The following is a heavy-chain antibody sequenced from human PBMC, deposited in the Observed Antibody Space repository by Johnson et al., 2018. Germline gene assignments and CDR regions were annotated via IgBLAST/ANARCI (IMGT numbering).Heavy chain of an antibody. CDR3: AGYYYDSSGYYYDDDAFDI. V-gene: IGHV1-69*06. D-gene: IGHD3-22*01. Sequence: QVQLVQSGAEVKKPGSSVKVSCKASGGTFSSYAISWVRQAPGQGLEWMGGIIPIFGTANYAQKFQGRVTITADKSTSTAYMELSSLRSEDTAVYYCAGYYYDSSGYYYDDDAFDIWGQGTMVTVSS. CDR1: GGTFSSYA. CDR2: IIPIFGTA. J-gene: IGHJ3*02.